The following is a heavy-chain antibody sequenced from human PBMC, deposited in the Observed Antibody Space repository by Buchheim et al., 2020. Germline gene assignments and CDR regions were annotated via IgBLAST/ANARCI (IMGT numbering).Heavy chain of an antibody. CDR2: ISYDGSNK. V-gene: IGHV3-30*03. CDR3: AALAAAGTLDY. Sequence: QVQLVESGGGVVQPGRSLRLSCAASGFTFSSYGMHWVRQAPGKGLEWVAVISYDGSNKYYADSVKGRFTIPRDNSKNTLYLQMNSLRAEDTAVYYCAALAAAGTLDYWGQGTL. D-gene: IGHD6-13*01. CDR1: GFTFSSYG. J-gene: IGHJ4*02.